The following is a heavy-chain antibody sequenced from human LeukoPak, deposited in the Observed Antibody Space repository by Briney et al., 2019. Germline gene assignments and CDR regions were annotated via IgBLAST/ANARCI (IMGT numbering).Heavy chain of an antibody. Sequence: GESLKISCNGSGYSFTSYWIGWVRQMRGKGREWMGIIYPGDSDTRYSPSFQGQVTISADKAISTAYLQWSSLTASDTAMYYCARAGMDIVVVPAAASPPNWFDPWGQGTLVTVSS. CDR3: ARAGMDIVVVPAAASPPNWFDP. CDR2: IYPGDSDT. D-gene: IGHD2-2*03. V-gene: IGHV5-51*01. CDR1: GYSFTSYW. J-gene: IGHJ5*02.